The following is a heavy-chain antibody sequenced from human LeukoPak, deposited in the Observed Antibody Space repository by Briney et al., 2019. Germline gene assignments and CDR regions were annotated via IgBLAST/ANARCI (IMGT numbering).Heavy chain of an antibody. CDR3: ATGASDWSPFDY. J-gene: IGHJ4*02. Sequence: SGGSLRLSCAASGFTFSSYWMHWVRQAPGKGLVWVSHIKSDGSSRRYADSVKGRFSISRDNAKNTLYLQMNSLRAEDTAVYFCATGASDWSPFDYWGQGTLVTVSS. CDR2: IKSDGSSR. CDR1: GFTFSSYW. D-gene: IGHD6-19*01. V-gene: IGHV3-74*01.